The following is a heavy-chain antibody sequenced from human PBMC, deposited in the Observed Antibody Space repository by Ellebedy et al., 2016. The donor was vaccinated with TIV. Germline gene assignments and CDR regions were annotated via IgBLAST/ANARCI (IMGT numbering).Heavy chain of an antibody. D-gene: IGHD1-26*01. CDR2: ISVYNEDT. J-gene: IGHJ4*02. V-gene: IGHV1-18*04. CDR3: ARDQEIVGATELDH. Sequence: ASVKVSXXASGYTFTTYGVTWVRQAPGQGLEWMGRISVYNEDTNYALKFHGRVRMTADTSTNTVYMHLWGLTSDDSAIYYCARDQEIVGATELDHWGQGTLVTVSS. CDR1: GYTFTTYG.